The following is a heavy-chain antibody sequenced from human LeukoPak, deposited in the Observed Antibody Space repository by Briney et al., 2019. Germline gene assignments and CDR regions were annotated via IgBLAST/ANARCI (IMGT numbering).Heavy chain of an antibody. Sequence: PSETLSLNCSVSGGTITTYYWSWIRQPPGKGLEGIGNIYPSGTTDYKNSLKRRVTMSIDTSKTQFSLKLSSVTAADTAVYYCARHRGYERSGYYYVDAFDIWGRGTMVSVSS. J-gene: IGHJ3*02. D-gene: IGHD3-22*01. CDR2: IYPSGTT. CDR3: ARHRGYERSGYYYVDAFDI. V-gene: IGHV4-4*09. CDR1: GGTITTYY.